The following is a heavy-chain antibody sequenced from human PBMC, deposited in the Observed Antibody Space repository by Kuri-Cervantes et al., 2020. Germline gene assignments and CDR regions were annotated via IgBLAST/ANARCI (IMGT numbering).Heavy chain of an antibody. CDR2: IWYDGSNK. J-gene: IGHJ4*02. CDR3: ARGGGVFWLAPNLDY. D-gene: IGHD3-3*01. CDR1: GFTFSNYW. Sequence: GESLKISCAASGFTFSNYWMSWVRQAPGKGLEWVAVIWYDGSNKYYADSVKGRFTISRDNSKNTLYLQMNSLRAEDTAVYYCARGGGVFWLAPNLDYWGQGTLVTVSS. V-gene: IGHV3-33*08.